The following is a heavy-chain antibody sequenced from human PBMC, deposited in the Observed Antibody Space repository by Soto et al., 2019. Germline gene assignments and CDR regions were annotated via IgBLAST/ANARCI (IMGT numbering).Heavy chain of an antibody. J-gene: IGHJ6*03. V-gene: IGHV4-59*08. CDR3: ARVLRERSGFTGSLGYYYYYYMDV. D-gene: IGHD3-9*01. CDR1: GGSISSYY. Sequence: SETLSLTCTVSGGSISSYYWSWIRQPPGKGLEWIGYIYYSGNTNYNPSLKSRVTISVDTSKNQFSLKLSSVTAADTAVYYCARVLRERSGFTGSLGYYYYYYMDVWGKGTTVTVSS. CDR2: IYYSGNT.